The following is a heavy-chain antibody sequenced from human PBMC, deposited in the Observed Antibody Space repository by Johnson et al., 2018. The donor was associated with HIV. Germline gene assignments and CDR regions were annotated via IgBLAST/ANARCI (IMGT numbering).Heavy chain of an antibody. CDR1: GITVNSNY. V-gene: IGHV3-7*01. CDR2: IKQDGSEK. J-gene: IGHJ3*02. CDR3: AREDRGLDI. Sequence: VQLVESGGGLVKPGGSLRLSCAASGITVNSNYMSWVRQAPGKGLEWVANIKQDGSEKYYVDSVKGRFTISRDNAKNSLYLQMNSLRAEDTAVYYCAREDRGLDIWGQGTMVTVSS.